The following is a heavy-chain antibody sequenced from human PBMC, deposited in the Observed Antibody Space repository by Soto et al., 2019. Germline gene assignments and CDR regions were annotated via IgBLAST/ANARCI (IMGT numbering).Heavy chain of an antibody. J-gene: IGHJ6*02. D-gene: IGHD2-15*01. V-gene: IGHV1-46*02. CDR3: ARGGGFSPYYYNLDV. Sequence: ASVKVSCKASGYTLNTYYMHWVRQAPGQGPEWMGIINPRGGSTTYAQNFQDRVTMTRDTSSSTVYMELSSLRSEDTAVYYCARGGGFSPYYYNLDVWGQGPTVTV. CDR1: GYTLNTYY. CDR2: INPRGGST.